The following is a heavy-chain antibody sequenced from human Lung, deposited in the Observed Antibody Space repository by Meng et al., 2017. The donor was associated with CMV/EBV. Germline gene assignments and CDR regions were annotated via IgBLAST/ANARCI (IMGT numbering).Heavy chain of an antibody. V-gene: IGHV3-53*01. J-gene: IGHJ3*01. Sequence: SCVASGFTVSSHYMSWVRQAPGQGLEWVSVIYNVGNTYYADSVKGRFTVSRDNSKNTLYLQMNTLRPEDTAVYFCANGHCSGAICSGAFDLWGQGXMVTVSS. CDR1: GFTVSSHY. D-gene: IGHD2-15*01. CDR3: ANGHCSGAICSGAFDL. CDR2: IYNVGNT.